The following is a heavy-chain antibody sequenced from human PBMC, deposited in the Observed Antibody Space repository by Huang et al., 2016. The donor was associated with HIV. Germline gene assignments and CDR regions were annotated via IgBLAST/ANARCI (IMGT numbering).Heavy chain of an antibody. CDR2: MSGSGGST. V-gene: IGHV3-23*01. Sequence: EVQLLESGGGLVQPGGSLRLSCAAFGFTVSSYAMSWVRPAPGKGLEWVAAMSGSGGSTCYADSVKGRFTIARDNSKNTLYLQMNSLRAEDTAVYYCAKQSSGWYVSADAFDIWGQGTMVTVSS. D-gene: IGHD6-19*01. CDR1: GFTVSSYA. J-gene: IGHJ3*02. CDR3: AKQSSGWYVSADAFDI.